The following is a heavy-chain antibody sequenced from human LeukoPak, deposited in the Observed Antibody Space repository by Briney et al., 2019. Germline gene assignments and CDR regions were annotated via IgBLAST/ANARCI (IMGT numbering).Heavy chain of an antibody. J-gene: IGHJ5*02. Sequence: GASVKVSCMASGGTFSSYAISWVRQAPGQGLEWMGGIIPIFGTANYAQKFQGRVTITADESTSTAYMELSSLRSEDTAVYYCARVGGYCSSTSCYVVGVNWFDPWGQGTLVTVSS. V-gene: IGHV1-69*13. CDR1: GGTFSSYA. D-gene: IGHD2-2*01. CDR3: ARVGGYCSSTSCYVVGVNWFDP. CDR2: IIPIFGTA.